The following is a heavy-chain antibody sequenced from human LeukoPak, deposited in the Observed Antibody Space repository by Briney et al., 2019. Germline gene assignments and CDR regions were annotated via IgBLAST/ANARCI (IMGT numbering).Heavy chain of an antibody. Sequence: GSLRLSCAASGFTFDDYGMSWVRQAPGKGLEWVSGINWNGGSTGYADSVKGRFTISRDNSKNTLYLQMNSLRAEDTAVYYCAKGITMIDTSRFDPWGQGTLVTVSS. CDR2: INWNGGST. CDR1: GFTFDDYG. J-gene: IGHJ5*02. D-gene: IGHD3-22*01. V-gene: IGHV3-20*04. CDR3: AKGITMIDTSRFDP.